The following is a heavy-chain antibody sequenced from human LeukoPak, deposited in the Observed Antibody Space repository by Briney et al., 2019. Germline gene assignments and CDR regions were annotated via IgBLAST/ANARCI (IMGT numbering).Heavy chain of an antibody. CDR1: GGSFSGYY. Sequence: SETLSLTCAVYGGSFSGYYWSWIRQPPGKGLEWIGEINHSGSTNYNPSLKSRVTISVDTSKNQFSLKLSSVTAADTAVYYCARAARLVPAAGFDPWGQGTLVTVSS. CDR2: INHSGST. J-gene: IGHJ5*02. D-gene: IGHD2-2*01. V-gene: IGHV4-34*01. CDR3: ARAARLVPAAGFDP.